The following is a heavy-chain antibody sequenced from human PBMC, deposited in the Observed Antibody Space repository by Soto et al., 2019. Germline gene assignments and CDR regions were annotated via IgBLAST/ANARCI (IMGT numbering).Heavy chain of an antibody. Sequence: SETLSLTCTVSGDSVRNYYNSWIRQPPGKVLEWIGYISYSGSLNYNPSLKSRVTISVDTSKNQFSLKLSSVTAADTAVYYCARGRDGDYFDYWGQGTLVNVSS. D-gene: IGHD4-17*01. J-gene: IGHJ4*02. V-gene: IGHV4-59*02. CDR2: ISYSGSL. CDR3: ARGRDGDYFDY. CDR1: GDSVRNYY.